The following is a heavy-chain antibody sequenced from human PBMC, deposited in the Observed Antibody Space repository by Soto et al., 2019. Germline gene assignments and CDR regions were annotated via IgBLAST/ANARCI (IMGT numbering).Heavy chain of an antibody. CDR3: AKDRHCNLPRSGLFDY. D-gene: IGHD4-4*01. J-gene: IGHJ4*02. Sequence: EVQLLESGGGLVQPGGSLRLSCAASGFTFSSYAMSWVRQAPGKGLEWVSAISGSGGSKYYAGSVKGRFTISRDNSKNTLYLQMNSLRAEDTAVYYCAKDRHCNLPRSGLFDYWGQGTLVTVSS. V-gene: IGHV3-23*01. CDR2: ISGSGGSK. CDR1: GFTFSSYA.